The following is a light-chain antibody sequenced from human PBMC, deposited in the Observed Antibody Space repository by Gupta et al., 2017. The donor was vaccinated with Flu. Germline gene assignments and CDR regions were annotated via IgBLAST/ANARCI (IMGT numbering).Light chain of an antibody. CDR1: SSDVVGYDY. CDR3: SSRTSGSTLLV. Sequence: ITISCTGTSSDVVGYDYVSWYQQHPGKAPQLIIYDVSNRPSGVSNRFSGSKSGSTASLTIAGLQAEDDADYYCSSRTSGSTLLVFGTGTKVTVL. V-gene: IGLV2-14*04. J-gene: IGLJ1*01. CDR2: DVS.